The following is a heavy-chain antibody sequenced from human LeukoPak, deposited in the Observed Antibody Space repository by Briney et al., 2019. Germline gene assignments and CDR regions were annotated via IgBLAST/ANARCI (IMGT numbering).Heavy chain of an antibody. J-gene: IGHJ3*02. CDR3: AKDMNSYAFDI. CDR1: GYTFTSYD. D-gene: IGHD1-7*01. Sequence: SVKVSCKASGYTFTSYDINWVRQAPGQGLEWMGGIIPIFGTANYAQKFQGRVTITADESTSTAYMELSSLRSEDTAVYYCAKDMNSYAFDIWGQGTMVTVSS. V-gene: IGHV1-69*13. CDR2: IIPIFGTA.